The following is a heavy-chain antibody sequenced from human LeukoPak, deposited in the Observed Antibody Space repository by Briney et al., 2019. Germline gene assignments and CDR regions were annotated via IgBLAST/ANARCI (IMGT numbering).Heavy chain of an antibody. CDR1: GFTLSSYS. D-gene: IGHD1-14*01. V-gene: IGHV3-21*01. CDR2: ISSSSSYI. J-gene: IGHJ5*02. Sequence: GGSLRLSCAASGFTLSSYSMNWVRQAPGKGLEWVSSISSSSSYIYYADSMKGRFTISRDNAKNSLYLQMNSLRAEDTAVYYCASSEILYNPWGQGTLVTVSS. CDR3: ASSEILYNP.